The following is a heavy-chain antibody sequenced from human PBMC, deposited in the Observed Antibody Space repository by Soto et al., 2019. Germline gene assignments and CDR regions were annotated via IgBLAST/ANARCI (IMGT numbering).Heavy chain of an antibody. V-gene: IGHV1-18*01. J-gene: IGHJ4*02. D-gene: IGHD3-10*01. Sequence: ASVKVSCKASGYTFTSYGISWVRQAPGQGLEWMGWISAYNGNTNYAQKLQGRVTMTTDTSTSTAYMELRSLRSDDTAVYYCARDLMVRGVIYEYLDDWGQGTLVTVSS. CDR3: ARDLMVRGVIYEYLDD. CDR1: GYTFTSYG. CDR2: ISAYNGNT.